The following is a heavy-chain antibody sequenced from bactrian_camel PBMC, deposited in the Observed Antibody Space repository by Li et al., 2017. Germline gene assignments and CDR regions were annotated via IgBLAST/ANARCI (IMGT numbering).Heavy chain of an antibody. CDR2: IYSGDGSA. J-gene: IGHJ4*01. Sequence: DVQLVESGGGSVQPGGSMTLSRAVSGNGDGSGYRCTGWFRQAPGQEREGVAAIYSGDGSAIYSDSAKGRFTISQDNAEKTVDLRMNSLNPEDTAVYTCAVYDAYAGKCSFREDFYDYWGPGTQVTVS. D-gene: IGHD4*01. CDR3: AVYDAYAGKCSFREDFYDY. V-gene: IGHV3S40*01. CDR1: GNGDGSGY.